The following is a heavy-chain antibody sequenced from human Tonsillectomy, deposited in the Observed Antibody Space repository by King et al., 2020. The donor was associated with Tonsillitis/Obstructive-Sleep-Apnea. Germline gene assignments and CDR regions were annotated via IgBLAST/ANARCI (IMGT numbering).Heavy chain of an antibody. CDR3: ARGSLDYNWFDP. J-gene: IGHJ5*02. CDR1: GGTFNSYV. CDR2: IIPIFGTP. D-gene: IGHD2-15*01. V-gene: IGHV1-69*01. Sequence: VQLVESGAEVKKPGSSVKVSCKASGGTFNSYVITWVRQAPGQGLEWMGGIIPIFGTPNYAQKFQGRVTITADESTSTAYMELSSLRSEDTAVYYCARGSLDYNWFDPWGQGTLVTVSP.